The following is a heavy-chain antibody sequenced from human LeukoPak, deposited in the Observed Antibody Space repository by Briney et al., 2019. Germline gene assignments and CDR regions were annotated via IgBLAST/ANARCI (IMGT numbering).Heavy chain of an antibody. J-gene: IGHJ5*02. D-gene: IGHD3-22*01. CDR1: GGSFSGYY. Sequence: SETLSLTCAVYGGSFSGYYWSWIRQPPGKGLEWIGEINHSGSTNYNPSLKSRVTISVDTPKNQFSLKLSSVTAADTAVYYCARGLYDSSGYYSGRFDPWGQGTLVTVSS. CDR2: INHSGST. CDR3: ARGLYDSSGYYSGRFDP. V-gene: IGHV4-34*01.